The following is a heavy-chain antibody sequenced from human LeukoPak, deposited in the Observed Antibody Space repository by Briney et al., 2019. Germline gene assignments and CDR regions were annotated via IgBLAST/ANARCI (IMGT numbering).Heavy chain of an antibody. D-gene: IGHD4-23*01. J-gene: IGHJ6*03. Sequence: GESLKISCKGSGFSFSGYWVAWVRQMPGKGLEWMGVIYPDDSDTRYSPSFQGQVTISAAKSINAVYLQWSSLRASDTAMYYCAKQRTGFINSNYHFYYLDVWGEGTTVTVSS. V-gene: IGHV5-51*01. CDR3: AKQRTGFINSNYHFYYLDV. CDR1: GFSFSGYW. CDR2: IYPDDSDT.